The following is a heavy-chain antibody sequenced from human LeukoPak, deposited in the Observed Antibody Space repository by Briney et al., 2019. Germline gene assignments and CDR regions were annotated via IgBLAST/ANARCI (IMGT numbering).Heavy chain of an antibody. D-gene: IGHD1-7*01. Sequence: SATLSLTCAVSGGSISQYYWSWLRQAPGKGLEWIGYIHASGTTTYNPSLKSRVTISVDTSKNQFSLKLHSVTAADTAVYYCARGKLELTILDYWGQGTLVTVSS. CDR3: ARGKLELTILDY. V-gene: IGHV4-4*08. J-gene: IGHJ4*02. CDR1: GGSISQYY. CDR2: IHASGTT.